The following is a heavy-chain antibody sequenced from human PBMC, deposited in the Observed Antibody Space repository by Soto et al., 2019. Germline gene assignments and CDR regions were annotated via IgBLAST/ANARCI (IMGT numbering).Heavy chain of an antibody. J-gene: IGHJ5*02. CDR1: GGSISSYY. Sequence: SETLSLTCTVSGGSISSYYRSWIRQPPGKGLEWIGYIYYSGSTNYNPSLKSRVTISVDTSKNQFSLKLSSVTAADTAVYYCARHLLVWSGRPAGIDPWGQGTPVTVSS. CDR3: ARHLLVWSGRPAGIDP. D-gene: IGHD3-3*01. V-gene: IGHV4-59*08. CDR2: IYYSGST.